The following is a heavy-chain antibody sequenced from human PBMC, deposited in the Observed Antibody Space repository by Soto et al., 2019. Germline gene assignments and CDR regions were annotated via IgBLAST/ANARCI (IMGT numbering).Heavy chain of an antibody. CDR3: ARDEDY. Sequence: ASVKVSCKASGYTFTRYALHWVRQAPGQRLEWMGWINAGNGKTKYSQKFQGRVTITRDTSASTAYMELSSLRSEDTAVYYCARDEDYWGQGTLVTVSS. CDR2: INAGNGKT. CDR1: GYTFTRYA. V-gene: IGHV1-3*01. J-gene: IGHJ4*02.